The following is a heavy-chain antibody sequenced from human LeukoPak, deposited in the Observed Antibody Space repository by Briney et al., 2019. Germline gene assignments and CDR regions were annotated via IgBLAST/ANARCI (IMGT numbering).Heavy chain of an antibody. D-gene: IGHD3/OR15-3a*01. J-gene: IGHJ4*02. V-gene: IGHV3-53*01. CDR1: GFTVSSYY. CDR2: LYNGGTT. Sequence: WGSLRLSCAASGFTVSSYYMSWVRQAPDMGLEWVSVLYNGGTTYYADSVKGRFTISRDNSKNTVYLQMDSLRAEDTAVYYCAREPGTDYRKYYFDYWGQGTLVTVSS. CDR3: AREPGTDYRKYYFDY.